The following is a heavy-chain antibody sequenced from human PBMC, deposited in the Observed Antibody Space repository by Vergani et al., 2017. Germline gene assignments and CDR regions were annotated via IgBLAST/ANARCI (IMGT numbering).Heavy chain of an antibody. Sequence: QVQLQESGPGLVKPSQTLSLTCTVSGGSFSTCGQSWSSLRQSAGKGLEWIGRIYTSGATKYNPSLRSRAIMSVEASKKQFSLKFTSVTAADPAVYYCARDGGEYDKDALDVWGQGTKVTVTS. J-gene: IGHJ3*01. CDR3: ARDGGEYDKDALDV. D-gene: IGHD2-21*01. CDR2: IYTSGAT. V-gene: IGHV4-61*02. CDR1: GGSFSTCGQS.